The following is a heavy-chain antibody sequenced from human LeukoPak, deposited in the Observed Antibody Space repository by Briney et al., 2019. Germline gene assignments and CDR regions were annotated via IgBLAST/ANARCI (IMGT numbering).Heavy chain of an antibody. V-gene: IGHV4-38-2*02. D-gene: IGHD3-10*01. CDR1: GYSISSGYY. CDR3: ARASGVRGVIFDY. CDR2: IYHSGST. Sequence: SETLSLTCTVSGYSISSGYYWGWIRQPPGKGLEWIGSIYHSGSTYYNPSLKSRVTTSVDTSKNQFSLKLSSVTAADTAVYYCARASGVRGVIFDYWGQGTLVTVSS. J-gene: IGHJ4*02.